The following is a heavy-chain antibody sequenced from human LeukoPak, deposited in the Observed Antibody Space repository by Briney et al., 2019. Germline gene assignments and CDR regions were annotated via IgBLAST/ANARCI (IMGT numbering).Heavy chain of an antibody. Sequence: GESLKISCKGSGYSFTSYWIGWVRQMPGKGLEWMGIIYPGDSDTRYSPSFQGQVTISADKSISTAYLQWSSLKASDTAMYYCARHQIKYSYRPRPWIQQYYFDYWGQGTLVTVSS. J-gene: IGHJ4*02. CDR3: ARHQIKYSYRPRPWIQQYYFDY. CDR2: IYPGDSDT. D-gene: IGHD5-18*01. V-gene: IGHV5-51*01. CDR1: GYSFTSYW.